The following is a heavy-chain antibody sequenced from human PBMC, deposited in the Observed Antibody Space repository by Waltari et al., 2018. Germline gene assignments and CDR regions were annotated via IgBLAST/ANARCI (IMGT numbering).Heavy chain of an antibody. Sequence: EVQLVESGGGLIHPGGSLRLSCAASVFTVIRNYMSWVRQAPGKGLEWVSVIDSGGSTYYADSVKGRFTISRDNSKNTLYLQMNSLRAEDTAVYYCARGISGGSCSFDYWGQGTLVTVSS. J-gene: IGHJ4*02. V-gene: IGHV3-53*01. CDR1: VFTVIRNY. CDR3: ARGISGGSCSFDY. D-gene: IGHD2-15*01. CDR2: IDSGGST.